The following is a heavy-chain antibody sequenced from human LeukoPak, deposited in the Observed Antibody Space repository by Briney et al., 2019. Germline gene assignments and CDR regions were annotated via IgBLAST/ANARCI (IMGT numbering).Heavy chain of an antibody. J-gene: IGHJ5*02. CDR2: IYTGGST. V-gene: IGHV4-61*02. CDR1: GGSISSGSYY. D-gene: IGHD6-13*01. Sequence: PSETLSLTCTVSGGSISSGSYYWSWIRQPAGKGLEWIGRIYTGGSTNYNPSLKSRVTISVDTSKNQFSLKLSSVTAADTAVYYCARDGGSSSWYNWFDPWGQGTLVTVSS. CDR3: ARDGGSSSWYNWFDP.